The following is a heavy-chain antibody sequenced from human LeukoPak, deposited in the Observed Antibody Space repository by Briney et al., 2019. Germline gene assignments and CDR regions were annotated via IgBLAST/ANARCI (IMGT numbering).Heavy chain of an antibody. CDR1: GFTFSGFW. CDR2: IKYDGSDK. CDR3: VRGGGSFDS. Sequence: SGGSLRLSCAASGFTFSGFWMSWVRQAPTKGLEWVANIKYDGSDKPYVDSVKGRFTVSRDNANNSLYLQMNSLRAEDTAVYYCVRGGGSFDSWGQGTLVTVSS. J-gene: IGHJ4*02. V-gene: IGHV3-7*04. D-gene: IGHD3-16*01.